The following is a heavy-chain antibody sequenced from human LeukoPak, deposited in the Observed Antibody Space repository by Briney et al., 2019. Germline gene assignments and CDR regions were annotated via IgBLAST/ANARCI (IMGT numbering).Heavy chain of an antibody. J-gene: IGHJ4*02. CDR3: ARDIGWELSTSAHFDY. V-gene: IGHV3-30-3*01. Sequence: SGGSLRLSCAASGFTFSSYAMHWVRQASGKGLEWVAVISYDGSNKYYADSVKGRFTISRDNSKNTLYLQMNSLRAEDTAVYYCARDIGWELSTSAHFDYWGQGTLVTVSS. CDR2: ISYDGSNK. D-gene: IGHD1-26*01. CDR1: GFTFSSYA.